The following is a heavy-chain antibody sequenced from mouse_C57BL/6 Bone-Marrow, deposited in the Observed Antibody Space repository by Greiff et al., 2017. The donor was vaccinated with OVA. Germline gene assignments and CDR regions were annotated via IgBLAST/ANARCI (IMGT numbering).Heavy chain of an antibody. CDR2: IYPGDGDT. J-gene: IGHJ2*01. CDR1: GYAFSSYW. CDR3: ARRTPTGTYFDY. V-gene: IGHV1-80*01. D-gene: IGHD4-1*02. Sequence: VQLQQSGAELVKPGASVKISCKASGYAFSSYWMNWVQQRPGKGLEWIGQIYPGDGDTNYNGKFKGKATLTADKSSSTAYMQLSSLTSEDSAVYFCARRTPTGTYFDYWGQGTTLTVSS.